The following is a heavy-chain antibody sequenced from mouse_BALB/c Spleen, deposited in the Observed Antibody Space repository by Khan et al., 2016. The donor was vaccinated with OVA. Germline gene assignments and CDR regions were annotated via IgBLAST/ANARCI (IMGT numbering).Heavy chain of an antibody. CDR3: ARGYEFVPY. V-gene: IGHV1-26*01. CDR2: VNPNNGDT. J-gene: IGHJ3*01. CDR1: GYSFTVSS. Sequence: VQLQQSGPDLVKPGASVQISCKACGYSFTVSSMTWVKRSHGKSPAWIGRVNPNNGDTNCNQNFKVKAILTVDKSANTAYMELRSLTSEDSAVFYCARGYEFVPYCVQGTLVTVSA. D-gene: IGHD2-12*01.